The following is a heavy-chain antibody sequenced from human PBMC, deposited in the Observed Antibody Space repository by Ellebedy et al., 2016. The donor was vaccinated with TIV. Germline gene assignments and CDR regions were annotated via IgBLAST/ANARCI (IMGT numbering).Heavy chain of an antibody. V-gene: IGHV3-74*01. J-gene: IGHJ3*02. CDR2: INSDGSDT. CDR3: AAVQYWEAVFDM. CDR1: GFIFSGYW. D-gene: IGHD2-8*02. Sequence: PGGSLRLSCAASGFIFSGYWMHWVRQAPGKGLVWVSRINSDGSDTAYADSVRGRFTISRDNAKNTRYLQMNSLRAEDTAVYYCAAVQYWEAVFDMWGQGTMVTVSS.